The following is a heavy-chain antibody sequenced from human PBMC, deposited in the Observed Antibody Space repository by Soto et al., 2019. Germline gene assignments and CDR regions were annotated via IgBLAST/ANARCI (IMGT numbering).Heavy chain of an antibody. V-gene: IGHV3-30*04. CDR2: ISYEGSSQ. D-gene: IGHD2-2*01. J-gene: IGHJ4*02. Sequence: GVSLRLSCSTSGFVFTSHAMNGVPQATGKGLEWVALISYEGSSQYYADSVKGRFTISRDSSKNTLYLHMNSLGAADTAAYYWGRGSSTRCNFASDNLAQGARVTIYS. CDR3: GRGSSTRCNFASDN. CDR1: GFVFTSHA.